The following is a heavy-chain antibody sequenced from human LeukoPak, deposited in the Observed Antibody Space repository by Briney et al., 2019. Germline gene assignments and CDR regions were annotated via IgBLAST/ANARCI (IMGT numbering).Heavy chain of an antibody. Sequence: GGSLRLSCAASGFTFSSYSMNWVRQAPGKGLEWVSSISSSSSYIYYADSVKGRFTISRDNAKNSLYLQMNSLRAEDTAVYYCARDQAIRYYYYYMDVWGKGTTVAVSS. D-gene: IGHD2-2*02. V-gene: IGHV3-21*01. CDR1: GFTFSSYS. CDR3: ARDQAIRYYYYYMDV. CDR2: ISSSSSYI. J-gene: IGHJ6*03.